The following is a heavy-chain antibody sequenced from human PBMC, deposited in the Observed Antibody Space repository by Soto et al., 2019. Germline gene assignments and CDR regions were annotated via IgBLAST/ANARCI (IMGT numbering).Heavy chain of an antibody. CDR3: ARDAQPKGVAADGASDY. CDR2: ITTYNGNR. J-gene: IGHJ4*02. CDR1: GYTFKNYG. V-gene: IGHV1-18*01. Sequence: QVQLVQSGPEVKNPGASVKVSCKASGYTFKNYGIKWVRQAPGQGLEWVGWITTYNGNRYSAEKLQGRVTMTTDTSTSTTYMELKSLTSDDTGVYYCARDAQPKGVAADGASDYWGQGTLVTVSS. D-gene: IGHD6-19*01.